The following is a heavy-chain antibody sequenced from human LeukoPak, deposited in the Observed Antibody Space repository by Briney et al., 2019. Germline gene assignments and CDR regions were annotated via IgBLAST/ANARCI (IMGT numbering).Heavy chain of an antibody. CDR2: INSDGSST. Sequence: PGGSLRLSCAASGFTFSSYWMHWVRQAPGKGLVWVSRINSDGSSTSYADSVKGRFTISRDNAKNTLYLQMNSLRAEDTAVYYCAKGLVAGSQYFDYWGQGTLVTVSS. V-gene: IGHV3-74*01. J-gene: IGHJ4*02. D-gene: IGHD6-19*01. CDR3: AKGLVAGSQYFDY. CDR1: GFTFSSYW.